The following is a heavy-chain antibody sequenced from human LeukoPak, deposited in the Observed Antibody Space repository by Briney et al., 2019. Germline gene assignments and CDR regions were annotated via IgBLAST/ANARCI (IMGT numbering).Heavy chain of an antibody. CDR2: IYYIGRT. V-gene: IGHV4-59*01. Sequence: SETLSLTCTVSGGSISTYYWNWIRQAPGKGLEWIGYIYYIGRTNYNSSLKSRVTLSLDTSKSQFSLKMTSVTAADTAVYYCARDRVGATYFDFWGQGALVSVSS. D-gene: IGHD1-26*01. CDR3: ARDRVGATYFDF. CDR1: GGSISTYY. J-gene: IGHJ4*02.